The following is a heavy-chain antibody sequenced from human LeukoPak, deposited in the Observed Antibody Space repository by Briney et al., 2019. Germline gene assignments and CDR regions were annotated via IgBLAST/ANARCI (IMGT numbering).Heavy chain of an antibody. Sequence: PGGSLRLSCAASEFTFSSYSMNWVRQAPGKGLEWVAIISDDGERKSYADSVRGRITISRDKSKNTLFLQMNSLRADDTAVYFCAKDLSGHWCIDYWGQGTLVTVSS. J-gene: IGHJ4*02. CDR1: EFTFSSYS. V-gene: IGHV3-30*18. D-gene: IGHD4/OR15-4a*01. CDR3: AKDLSGHWCIDY. CDR2: ISDDGERK.